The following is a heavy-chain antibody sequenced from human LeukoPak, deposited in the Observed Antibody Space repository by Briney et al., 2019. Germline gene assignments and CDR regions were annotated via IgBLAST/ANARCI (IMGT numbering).Heavy chain of an antibody. CDR3: ATPPMEYYGSGIHYSYYYLDV. CDR1: AGAFTRAA. CDR2: VLPHSGIA. D-gene: IGHD3-10*01. V-gene: IGHV1-69*13. Sequence: ASVKVSCKASAGAFTRAAVSWVRQAPGQGLEWMGGVLPHSGIADYAQKFQGRVTLTADASTSTAYMELNSLTSEDTAVYYCATPPMEYYGSGIHYSYYYLDVWGSGTAVTVSS. J-gene: IGHJ6*03.